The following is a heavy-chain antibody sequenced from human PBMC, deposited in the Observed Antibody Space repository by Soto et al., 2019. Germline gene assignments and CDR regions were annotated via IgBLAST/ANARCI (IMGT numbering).Heavy chain of an antibody. D-gene: IGHD4-17*01. CDR2: ISSSSSYI. J-gene: IGHJ3*02. V-gene: IGHV3-21*01. Sequence: GGSLRLSCAASGFTFSSYSMNWVRQAPGKGLEWVSSISSSSSYIYYADSVKGRFTISRDNAKNSLYLQMNSLRAEDTAVYYCARDHRLRVDAFDIWGRGTMVTVSS. CDR1: GFTFSSYS. CDR3: ARDHRLRVDAFDI.